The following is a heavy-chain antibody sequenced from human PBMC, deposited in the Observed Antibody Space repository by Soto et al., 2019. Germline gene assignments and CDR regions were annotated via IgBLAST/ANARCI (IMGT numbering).Heavy chain of an antibody. J-gene: IGHJ4*02. Sequence: PVGSLRLSCAASWFTFSSSYMSWVRQAPGKGLEWVAVIYGGGSTYYADSVKGRFTVSIDNSKSTLYLQMNSLLDADAAVYFCGILDLRGDYFDYGGQGTLVTVSS. CDR1: WFTFSSSY. V-gene: IGHV3-53*01. CDR2: IYGGGST. D-gene: IGHD5-12*01. CDR3: GILDLRGDYFDY.